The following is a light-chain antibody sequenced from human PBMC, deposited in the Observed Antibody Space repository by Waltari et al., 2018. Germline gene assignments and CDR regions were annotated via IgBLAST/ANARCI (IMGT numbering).Light chain of an antibody. Sequence: SYVLTQPPSVSVAPGQPASISCGGDAIGSKSIHWYQQRPGQAPVLVVYANSDRPAGIPERFTGSNSGNTATLTIGRVQAGDEADYYCQVWDSNSDQSVFGGGTYLTVL. V-gene: IGLV3-21*02. CDR3: QVWDSNSDQSV. CDR1: AIGSKS. CDR2: ANS. J-gene: IGLJ3*02.